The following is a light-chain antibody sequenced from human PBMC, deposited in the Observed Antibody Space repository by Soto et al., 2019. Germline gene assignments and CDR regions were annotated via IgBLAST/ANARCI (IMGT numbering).Light chain of an antibody. CDR3: QQYNNGSTER. V-gene: IGKV3-15*01. Sequence: EIAVSNPPASLSTSPHDIVTISFRASQSVSSNLAWYQQKPGQAPRLLIYGASTRATGIQARFSGSGSGTEFTLTISSRQSEDFAVYYCQQYNNGSTERFGQGTKVEIK. CDR2: GAS. CDR1: QSVSSN. J-gene: IGKJ1*01.